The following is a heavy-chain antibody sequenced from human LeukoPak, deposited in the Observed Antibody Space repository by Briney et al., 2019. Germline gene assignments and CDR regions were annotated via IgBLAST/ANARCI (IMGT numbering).Heavy chain of an antibody. Sequence: SETLSLTCTVSGGSISSYYWSWIRQPPGKGLEWIGYIYYSGSTNYNPSLKSRVTISVGTSKNQFSLKLSSVTAADTAVYYCARWLRLGAYYYYGMDVWGQGTTVTVSS. CDR2: IYYSGST. D-gene: IGHD5-12*01. CDR1: GGSISSYY. CDR3: ARWLRLGAYYYYGMDV. V-gene: IGHV4-59*01. J-gene: IGHJ6*02.